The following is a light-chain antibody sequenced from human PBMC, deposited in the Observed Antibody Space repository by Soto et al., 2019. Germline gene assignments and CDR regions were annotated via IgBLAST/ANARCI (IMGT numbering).Light chain of an antibody. CDR1: QSVSNW. J-gene: IGKJ1*01. Sequence: DIQMTQSPSTLSASVGERVTITCRASQSVSNWLAWYQQKPGKAPNLLIYDVSNLESGVPSRFSGSGSGTEFILTISSLQPDDFATYYCQQYDSYSWTFGQGTKVEMK. CDR2: DVS. V-gene: IGKV1-5*01. CDR3: QQYDSYSWT.